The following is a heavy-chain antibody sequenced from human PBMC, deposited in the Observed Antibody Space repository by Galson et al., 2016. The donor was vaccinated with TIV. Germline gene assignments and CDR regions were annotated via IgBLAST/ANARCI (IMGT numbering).Heavy chain of an antibody. Sequence: SLRLSCASSGLAVGSNYMTWVRQAPGKGLEWVSLISDAGNTYYSESVRGRFTISRDNSRNTLDLQMTGLRAEDTAVYYCARDRVVDAYYYYSYYGMDVWGQGATVTVSS. CDR1: GLAVGSNY. J-gene: IGHJ6*02. D-gene: IGHD3-10*01. CDR3: ARDRVVDAYYYYSYYGMDV. CDR2: ISDAGNT. V-gene: IGHV3-66*02.